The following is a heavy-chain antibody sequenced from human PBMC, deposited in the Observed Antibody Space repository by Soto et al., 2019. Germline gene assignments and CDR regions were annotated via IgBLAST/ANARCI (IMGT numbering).Heavy chain of an antibody. CDR1: GFTFSSCT. V-gene: IGHV3-23*01. CDR2: ISGTGGST. CDR3: AKASNSGDPSDV. D-gene: IGHD3-10*01. J-gene: IGHJ6*02. Sequence: LRLSCAASGFTFSSCTMSWVRQAPGKGLEWVSAISGTGGSTYFADSVKGRFTISRDNSRNTLYLQMNSLRADDTAVYYCAKASNSGDPSDVWGQGTTVTVSS.